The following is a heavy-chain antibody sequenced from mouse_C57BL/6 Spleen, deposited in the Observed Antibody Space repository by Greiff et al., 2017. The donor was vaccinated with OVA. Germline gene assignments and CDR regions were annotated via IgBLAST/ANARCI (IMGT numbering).Heavy chain of an antibody. Sequence: QVQLQQSGAELVRPGTSVKMSCKASGYTFTNYGIGWAKQRPGHGLEWIGDIYPGGGYTNYNEKFKGKATLTADKSSSTAYMQFSSLTSEDSAIYYCARSSYYGSSPWYFDVWGTGTTVTVSS. CDR3: ARSSYYGSSPWYFDV. CDR1: GYTFTNYG. J-gene: IGHJ1*03. CDR2: IYPGGGYT. V-gene: IGHV1-63*01. D-gene: IGHD1-1*01.